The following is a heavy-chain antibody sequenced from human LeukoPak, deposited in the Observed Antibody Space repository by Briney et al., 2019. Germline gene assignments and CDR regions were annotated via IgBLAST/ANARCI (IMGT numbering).Heavy chain of an antibody. CDR2: ISSSGSTI. V-gene: IGHV3-48*03. J-gene: IGHJ4*02. CDR1: GFTFSSYE. CDR3: ARDRGWLQVGFDY. D-gene: IGHD6-19*01. Sequence: GGSLRLSCAASGFTFSSYEMNWVRQAPGKGLEWVSYISSSGSTIYYADPVKGRFTISRDNAKNSLYLQMNSLRAEDTAVYYCARDRGWLQVGFDYWGQGTLVTVSS.